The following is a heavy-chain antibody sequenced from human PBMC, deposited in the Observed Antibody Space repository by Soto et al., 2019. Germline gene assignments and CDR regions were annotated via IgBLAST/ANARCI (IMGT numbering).Heavy chain of an antibody. D-gene: IGHD3-16*02. J-gene: IGHJ3*02. CDR1: RGTFSSDA. CDR3: ARTYYDYVWGSYRHYAFDI. Sequence: SVKVSCKAARGTFSSDAISWVRQAPGQGLEWMGGIIPIFGTANYAQKFQGRVTITADESTSTAYMELSSLRSEDTAVYYCARTYYDYVWGSYRHYAFDIWGQGTMVTVSS. V-gene: IGHV1-69*13. CDR2: IIPIFGTA.